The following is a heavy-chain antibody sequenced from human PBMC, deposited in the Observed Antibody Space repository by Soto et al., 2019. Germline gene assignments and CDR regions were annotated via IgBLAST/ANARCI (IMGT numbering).Heavy chain of an antibody. Sequence: QVQLQESGPGLVKPSETLSLTCTVSGDSMPKYYWSWIRQPAGKGLEWIGRIYTSGSTTYNPSLNIRVTMSIDTSNNHFPLKLKSVTAADTAVYYCARTVGTAYYFDCWGEGALVTVSS. CDR2: IYTSGST. CDR1: GDSMPKYY. CDR3: ARTVGTAYYFDC. D-gene: IGHD1-26*01. J-gene: IGHJ4*02. V-gene: IGHV4-4*07.